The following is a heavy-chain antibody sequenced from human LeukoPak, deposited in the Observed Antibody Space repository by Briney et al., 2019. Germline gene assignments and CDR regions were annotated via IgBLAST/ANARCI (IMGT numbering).Heavy chain of an antibody. CDR2: MNPNSGNT. D-gene: IGHD5-18*01. CDR3: ASLTATHARSDAFDI. CDR1: GYTFTSYD. Sequence: ASVKVSCKASGYTFTSYDINWVRQATGQGLEWMGWMNPNSGNTGYAQKFRGRVTITRNTSISTAYMELSSLRSEDTAVYYCASLTATHARSDAFDIWGQGTMVTVSS. J-gene: IGHJ3*02. V-gene: IGHV1-8*03.